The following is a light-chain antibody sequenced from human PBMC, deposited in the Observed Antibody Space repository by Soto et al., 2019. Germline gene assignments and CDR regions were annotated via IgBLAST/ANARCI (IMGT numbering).Light chain of an antibody. CDR2: GNG. V-gene: IGLV1-40*01. Sequence: QSVLTQPPSVSGAPGQRVTISCTGSSSNIGAGYDIHWYQQLPGAAPKLLFYGNGDRPSGVPDRFSGSKSGTSASLAITGLQAEDEADYYCQSYDRSLSGSVFGGGTKVTVL. J-gene: IGLJ2*01. CDR1: SSNIGAGYD. CDR3: QSYDRSLSGSV.